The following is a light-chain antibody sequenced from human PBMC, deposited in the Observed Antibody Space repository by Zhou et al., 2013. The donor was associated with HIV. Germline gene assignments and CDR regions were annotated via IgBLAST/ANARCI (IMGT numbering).Light chain of an antibody. CDR2: GAS. CDR3: QQYKNWPPEYT. Sequence: EILMTQSPATLSVSPGERATLSCRASQSVNTNLAWYQQRPGQAPRLLIYGASTRATGIPERFSGSGSGTEFTLTISTMQSEDFAIYYCQQYKNWPPEYTFGQGTKLEVK. J-gene: IGKJ2*01. CDR1: QSVNTN. V-gene: IGKV3-15*01.